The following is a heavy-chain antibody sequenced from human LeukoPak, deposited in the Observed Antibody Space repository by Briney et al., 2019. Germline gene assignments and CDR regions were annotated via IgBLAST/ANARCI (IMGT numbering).Heavy chain of an antibody. CDR2: IFPGDSDI. Sequence: LGESLKISCKVSGYNFTTYWIGWVRQMPGKGLEWMGIIFPGDSDIRYSLSVEGQVTISADKSITTVYLQWSSLKASDTAMYYCAREGSLTDDAFDIWGQGTMVTVSS. J-gene: IGHJ3*02. V-gene: IGHV5-51*01. CDR1: GYNFTTYW. CDR3: AREGSLTDDAFDI.